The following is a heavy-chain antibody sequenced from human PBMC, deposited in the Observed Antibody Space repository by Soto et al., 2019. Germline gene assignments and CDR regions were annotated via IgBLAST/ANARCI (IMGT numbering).Heavy chain of an antibody. V-gene: IGHV3-23*01. CDR2: IRSSGDRT. CDR1: GFTFSSYA. CDR3: AKQQGPGTPYYYAMDV. J-gene: IGHJ6*02. Sequence: EVQLLESGGGLVQPGGSLRLSCAASGFTFSSYAMSWVRQAPGKGLEWVSVIRSSGDRTYYADSVKGRFTISRDNSKNTLYMKMNSLRAEDTAVYYCAKQQGPGTPYYYAMDVWGQGTKVTVSS. D-gene: IGHD1-1*01.